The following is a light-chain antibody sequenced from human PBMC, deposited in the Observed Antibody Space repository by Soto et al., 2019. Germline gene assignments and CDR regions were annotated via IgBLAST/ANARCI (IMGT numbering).Light chain of an antibody. V-gene: IGLV2-11*01. Sequence: QSALTRPRSVSGSPGQSVTISCTGTSSDVGGYNYVSWYQQHPGKAPKLMIYDVNKRPSGVPDRFSGSKSGNTASLTVSGLQAEDEADYYCCSYAGSYTLVFGGGTKLTVL. CDR3: CSYAGSYTLV. CDR1: SSDVGGYNY. CDR2: DVN. J-gene: IGLJ2*01.